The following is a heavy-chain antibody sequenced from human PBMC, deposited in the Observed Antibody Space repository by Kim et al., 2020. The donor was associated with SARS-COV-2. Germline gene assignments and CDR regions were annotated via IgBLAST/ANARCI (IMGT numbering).Heavy chain of an antibody. D-gene: IGHD3-10*01. CDR2: ISSDGSFT. CDR3: AHVGFGWILSH. J-gene: IGHJ4*02. V-gene: IGHV3-74*01. Sequence: GGSLRLSCEGSGFIFSHYWMHWVRQAPGKGLVWVSRISSDGSFTCYADSVKGRFTISRDNAKNTLYLQMNSLRVEDTAVYYCAHVGFGWILSHWGQGTLVTVSS. CDR1: GFIFSHYW.